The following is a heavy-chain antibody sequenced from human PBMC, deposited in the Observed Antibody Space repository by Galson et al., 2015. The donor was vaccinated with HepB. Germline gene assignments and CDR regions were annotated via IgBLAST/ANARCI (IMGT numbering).Heavy chain of an antibody. V-gene: IGHV3-33*08. D-gene: IGHD2-2*01. CDR1: GFTLSNAW. CDR3: GRDYVGSCSSTSCPIEY. CDR2: IWNDGSNK. J-gene: IGHJ4*02. Sequence: SLRLSCAASGFTLSNAWMSWVRQAPGKGLEWVAVIWNDGSNKYYADSVKGRFTVSRDNSENTLYLQMNSLRAEDTAVYYCGRDYVGSCSSTSCPIEYWGQGTLVTVSS.